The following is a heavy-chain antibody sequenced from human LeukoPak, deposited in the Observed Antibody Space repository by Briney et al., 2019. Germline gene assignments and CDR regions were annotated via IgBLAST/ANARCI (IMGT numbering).Heavy chain of an antibody. CDR3: ASLYCTHTTCYYFDY. CDR2: ISTSGSYI. J-gene: IGHJ4*02. V-gene: IGHV3-21*01. Sequence: GGSLRLSCAASGFTFSSYSMNWVRQAPGKGLEWVSSISTSGSYIYYTDSVKGRFTISRDNARNSLYLQMNSLRAEDTAVYYCASLYCTHTTCYYFDYWGQGTLVSVSS. CDR1: GFTFSSYS. D-gene: IGHD2-2*01.